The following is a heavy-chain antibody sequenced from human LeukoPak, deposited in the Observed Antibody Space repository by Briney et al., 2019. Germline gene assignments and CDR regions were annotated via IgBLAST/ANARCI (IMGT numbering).Heavy chain of an antibody. CDR1: GFTFSSYA. CDR2: ISGSGGTT. D-gene: IGHD5-18*01. CDR3: AKLRGYSYGDFDY. Sequence: GGSLSLSCAASGFTFSSYAMSWVRQAPGKGLEWVSGISGSGGTTYYADSVTGRFTISRDNSKNTVYLQMNSLRAEDAAVYYCAKLRGYSYGDFDYWGQGTQVTVSS. J-gene: IGHJ4*02. V-gene: IGHV3-23*01.